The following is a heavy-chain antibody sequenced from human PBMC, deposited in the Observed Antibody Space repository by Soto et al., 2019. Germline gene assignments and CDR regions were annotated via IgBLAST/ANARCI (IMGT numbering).Heavy chain of an antibody. Sequence: QVQLVQSGAEVKEPGASVKVSCKASGYTFVSYGISWVRQAPGQGLEWMGWISPYNGNTNYAQKFQGRVTMTTDTSTSTVYMELRSLISDETAVYYCSRDAQKWLVAAFEIWGQGTMVTVSS. V-gene: IGHV1-18*01. CDR3: SRDAQKWLVAAFEI. CDR1: GYTFVSYG. D-gene: IGHD6-19*01. CDR2: ISPYNGNT. J-gene: IGHJ3*02.